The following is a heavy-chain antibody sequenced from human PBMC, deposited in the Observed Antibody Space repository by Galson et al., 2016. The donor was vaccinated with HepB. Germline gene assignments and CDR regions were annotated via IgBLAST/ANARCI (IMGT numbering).Heavy chain of an antibody. D-gene: IGHD1-26*01. Sequence: PALVNPTQTLTLTCSFSGFSFNTSGVGVGWIRQPPGKALEWLAFIYWDDDKRYSPPLRRRLTITKDTSKNQVVLTMTNMDPLYTGTSYCAHRQRAYRRSPTFDIWGQGTMVTVSS. CDR2: IYWDDDK. CDR3: AHRQRAYRRSPTFDI. J-gene: IGHJ3*02. V-gene: IGHV2-5*02. CDR1: GFSFNTSGVG.